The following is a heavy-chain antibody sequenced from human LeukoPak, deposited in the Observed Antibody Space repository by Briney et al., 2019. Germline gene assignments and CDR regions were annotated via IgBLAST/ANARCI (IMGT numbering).Heavy chain of an antibody. D-gene: IGHD3-16*01. J-gene: IGHJ4*02. CDR3: ARDWGSIKVITDY. CDR1: VYTFTSYG. CDR2: ISTYNDNT. V-gene: IGHV1-18*01. Sequence: GASVNVSRKASVYTFTSYGISWVRQAPPQGLERMGWISTYNDNTNYAQQYQGRATMTTDTSTSTAYMELRSLRSDDTAVYYCARDWGSIKVITDYWGQGTLVTVSS.